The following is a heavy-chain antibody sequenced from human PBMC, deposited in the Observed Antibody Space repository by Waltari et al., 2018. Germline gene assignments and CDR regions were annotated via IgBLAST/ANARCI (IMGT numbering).Heavy chain of an antibody. CDR2: IYHSGRT. V-gene: IGHV4-38-2*02. CDR3: ASLSTTGYFDY. CDR1: GSSISSGYY. J-gene: IGHJ4*02. Sequence: QVQLQESGPGLGKASETLSLTCTVSGSSISSGYYWGWIRQPPGKGLAWIGSIYHSGRTYYNPSLKSRVTISVDTSKNQFSLKLSSVTAADTAVYYCASLSTTGYFDYWGPGTLVTVSS.